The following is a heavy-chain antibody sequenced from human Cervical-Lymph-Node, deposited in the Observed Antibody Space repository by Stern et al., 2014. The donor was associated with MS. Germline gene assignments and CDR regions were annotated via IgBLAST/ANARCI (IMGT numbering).Heavy chain of an antibody. CDR1: GFTFSSYG. CDR2: IWYDGGNK. J-gene: IGHJ6*02. CDR3: ARDQSGNYYGMDV. Sequence: VQLVESGGGVVQPGRSLRLSCAASGFTFSSYGMHWVRQAPGKGLEWVAVIWYDGGNKYYTDSVKGRFTISRDNSKTTLYLQMNSLRAEDTAVYYCARDQSGNYYGMDVWGQGTTVTVSS. D-gene: IGHD3-10*01. V-gene: IGHV3-33*01.